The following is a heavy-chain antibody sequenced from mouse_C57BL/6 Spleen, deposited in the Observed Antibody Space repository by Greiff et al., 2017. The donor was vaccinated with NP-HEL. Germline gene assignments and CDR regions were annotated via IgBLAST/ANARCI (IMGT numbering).Heavy chain of an antibody. CDR3: ARRYDYDGGYYAMDY. CDR1: GFTFSDYY. Sequence: EVQGVESGGGLVQPGGSLKLSCAASGFTFSDYYMYWVRQTPEKRLEWVAYISNGGGSTYYLDTVKGRFTISRDNAKNTLYLQMSRLKSEDTAMYYCARRYDYDGGYYAMDYWGQGTSVTVSS. J-gene: IGHJ4*01. D-gene: IGHD2-4*01. CDR2: ISNGGGST. V-gene: IGHV5-12*01.